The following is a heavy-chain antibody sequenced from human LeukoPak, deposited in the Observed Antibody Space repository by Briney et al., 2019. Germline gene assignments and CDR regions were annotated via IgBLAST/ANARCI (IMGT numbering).Heavy chain of an antibody. CDR2: IKQDGSEK. CDR3: ARGKYDFWSGYSSWFDP. J-gene: IGHJ5*02. V-gene: IGHV3-7*01. CDR1: GFIFSSYW. D-gene: IGHD3-3*01. Sequence: GGSVRLSCAASGFIFSSYWMSWVRQAPGKGLEWVANIKQDGSEKYYVDSVKGRFTISRDNAKNSLYLQMNSLRAEDTAVYYCARGKYDFWSGYSSWFDPWGQGTLVTVSS.